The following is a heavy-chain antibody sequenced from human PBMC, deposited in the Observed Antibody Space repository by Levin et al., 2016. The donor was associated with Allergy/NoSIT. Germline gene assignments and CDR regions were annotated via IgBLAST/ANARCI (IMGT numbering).Heavy chain of an antibody. D-gene: IGHD1-1*01. Sequence: SETLSLTCTLSGDSSNSFFWSWIRQPPERGLEWIGYISYSGTTNYNPSLKSRVTISLDTSKKQVSLKLNSVTAADTAIYYCARHRPRRQSNNSPTVYEAYDIWGQGTMVTVSS. CDR1: GDSSNSFF. CDR3: ARHRPRRQSNNSPTVYEAYDI. V-gene: IGHV4-59*08. J-gene: IGHJ3*02. CDR2: ISYSGTT.